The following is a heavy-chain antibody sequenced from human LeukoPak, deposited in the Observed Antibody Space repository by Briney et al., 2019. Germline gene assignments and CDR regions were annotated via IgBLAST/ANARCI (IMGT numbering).Heavy chain of an antibody. J-gene: IGHJ4*02. Sequence: KPSETLSLTCTVSGGSISSGGYSWSWIRQPPGKGLEWIGYIYHSGSTYYNPSLKSRVTISVDRSKNQFSLKLSSVTAADTAVYYCARGSVLAYRYWGQGTLVTVSS. CDR2: IYHSGST. CDR3: ARGSVLAYRY. V-gene: IGHV4-30-2*01. CDR1: GGSISSGGYS. D-gene: IGHD2-21*01.